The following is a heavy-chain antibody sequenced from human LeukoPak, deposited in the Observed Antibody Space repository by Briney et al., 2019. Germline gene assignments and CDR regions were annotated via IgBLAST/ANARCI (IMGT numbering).Heavy chain of an antibody. Sequence: PGGSLRLSCAASGFTFSSYEMNWVRQAPGKGLEWVSYISSSGSTIYYADSVKGRFTISRDNAKNSLYLQMNSLRAEDTAVYYCARDMYDILTLGFDYWGQGTLVTVSS. CDR1: GFTFSSYE. V-gene: IGHV3-48*03. CDR2: ISSSGSTI. CDR3: ARDMYDILTLGFDY. J-gene: IGHJ4*02. D-gene: IGHD3-9*01.